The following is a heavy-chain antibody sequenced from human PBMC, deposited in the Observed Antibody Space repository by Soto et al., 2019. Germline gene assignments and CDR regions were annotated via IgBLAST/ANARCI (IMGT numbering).Heavy chain of an antibody. CDR3: ARSSSGPGTLDY. D-gene: IGHD6-25*01. J-gene: IGHJ4*02. CDR2: ISWNSGSI. CDR1: GFTFDDYA. V-gene: IGHV3-9*01. Sequence: GGSLRLSCAASGFTFDDYAMHWVRQAPGKGLEWVSGISWNSGSIGYADSVKGRFTISRDNAKNSLYLQMNSLRAEDTAVYYCARSSSGPGTLDYWGQGTLVTVSS.